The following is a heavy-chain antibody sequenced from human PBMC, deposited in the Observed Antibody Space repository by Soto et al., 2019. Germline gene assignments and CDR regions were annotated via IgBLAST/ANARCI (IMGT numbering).Heavy chain of an antibody. CDR1: GGTFSSYA. J-gene: IGHJ6*02. CDR2: IIPIFGTA. V-gene: IGHV1-69*13. Sequence: SVKVSCKASGGTFSSYAISWVRQAPGQGLEWMGGIIPIFGTANYAQKFQGRVTITADESTSTAYMELSSLRSEDTAVYYCARPGVGATPVDYYGMDVWGQGTTVTVSS. D-gene: IGHD1-26*01. CDR3: ARPGVGATPVDYYGMDV.